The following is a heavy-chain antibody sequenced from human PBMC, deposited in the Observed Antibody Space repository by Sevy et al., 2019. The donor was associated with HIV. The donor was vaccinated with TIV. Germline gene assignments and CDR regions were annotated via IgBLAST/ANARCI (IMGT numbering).Heavy chain of an antibody. CDR3: AKSLGYNYGPVAFDI. CDR1: TFTLSDYY. CDR2: ISSSGSGI. J-gene: IGHJ3*02. Sequence: GGSLRLSCTASTFTLSDYYMSWIRQAPGKGLEWVSYISSSGSGIYYADSVKGRFTISRDNAKNAVYLEMNSLRAEDTAVYYCAKSLGYNYGPVAFDIWGQGTMVTVSS. D-gene: IGHD5-18*01. V-gene: IGHV3-11*04.